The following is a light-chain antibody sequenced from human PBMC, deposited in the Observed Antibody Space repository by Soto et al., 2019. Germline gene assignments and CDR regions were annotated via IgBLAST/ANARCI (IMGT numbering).Light chain of an antibody. J-gene: IGKJ1*01. CDR3: QQYNSYWT. CDR2: GAS. Sequence: IVLTQSPVTLSLSPGKRATLSCRASQSVNSNLAWYQQESGQPPRLLVFGASTRATGVPARFSGRGSGTEFTLTISSLQPDDFATYYCQQYNSYWTFGQGTKVDIK. CDR1: QSVNSN. V-gene: IGKV3-15*01.